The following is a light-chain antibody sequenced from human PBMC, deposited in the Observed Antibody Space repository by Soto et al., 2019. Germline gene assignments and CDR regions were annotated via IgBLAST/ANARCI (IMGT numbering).Light chain of an antibody. V-gene: IGLV2-14*01. CDR1: SSDIGGYHF. J-gene: IGLJ2*01. CDR3: ASYGRTSTLL. Sequence: QSALTQPASVSGSPGQSITISCTGTSSDIGGYHFVSWYQQHPGKAPKLMIYEVSNRPSGVSHRFSGSKSGSTASLTISGPQTEDEADYYCASYGRTSTLLFGGGTQLTVL. CDR2: EVS.